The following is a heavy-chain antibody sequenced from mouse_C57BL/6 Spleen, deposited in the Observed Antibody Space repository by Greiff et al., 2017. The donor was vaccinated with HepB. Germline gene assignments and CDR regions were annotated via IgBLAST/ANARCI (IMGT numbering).Heavy chain of an antibody. CDR1: GYSITSGYY. J-gene: IGHJ3*01. D-gene: IGHD2-1*01. Sequence: VQLKESGPGLVKPSQSLSLTCSVTGYSITSGYYWNWIRQFPGNKLEWMGYISYDGSNNYNPSLKNRISITRDTSKNQFFLKLNSVTTEDTATYNCARGGLYYDNYEFAYWGQGALVTVSA. CDR3: ARGGLYYDNYEFAY. CDR2: ISYDGSN. V-gene: IGHV3-6*01.